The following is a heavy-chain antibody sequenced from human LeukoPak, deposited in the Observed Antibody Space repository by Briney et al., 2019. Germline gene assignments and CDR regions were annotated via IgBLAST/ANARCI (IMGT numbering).Heavy chain of an antibody. D-gene: IGHD6-13*01. CDR1: GFTFGDYA. J-gene: IGHJ4*02. Sequence: GGSLRLSCTTSGFTFGDYAMSWFRQAPGKGLEWVAVIWYDGSNKYYADSVKGRFTISRDNSKNTLYLQMNSLRAEDTAVYYCARDGSSWYLDYWGQGTLVTVSS. CDR3: ARDGSSWYLDY. CDR2: IWYDGSNK. V-gene: IGHV3-33*01.